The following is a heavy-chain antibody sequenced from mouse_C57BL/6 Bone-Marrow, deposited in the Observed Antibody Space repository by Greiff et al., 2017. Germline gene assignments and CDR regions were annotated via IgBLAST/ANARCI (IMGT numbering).Heavy chain of an antibody. CDR3: TTCSSYAMDY. CDR1: GFNIKDDY. CDR2: IDPENGDT. V-gene: IGHV14-4*01. Sequence: EVQRVESGAELVRPGASVKLSCTASGFNIKDDYMHWVKQRPEQGLEWIGWIDPENGDTEYASKFQGKATITADTSSNTAYLQLSSLTSEDTAVYYCTTCSSYAMDYWGQGTSVTVSS. J-gene: IGHJ4*01. D-gene: IGHD6-1*01.